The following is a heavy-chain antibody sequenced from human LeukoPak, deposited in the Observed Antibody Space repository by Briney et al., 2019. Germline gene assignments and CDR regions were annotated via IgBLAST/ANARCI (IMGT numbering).Heavy chain of an antibody. CDR3: AKDSYSKGDY. Sequence: GGSLRLSCAASGFTFSSYSMNWVRQAPGKGLEWVSSISSSSSYIYYADSVKGRFTISRDNAKNSLYLQMTNLRVEDTALYYCAKDSYSKGDYWGQGTLVTVSS. J-gene: IGHJ4*02. D-gene: IGHD6-13*01. CDR2: ISSSSSYI. CDR1: GFTFSSYS. V-gene: IGHV3-21*01.